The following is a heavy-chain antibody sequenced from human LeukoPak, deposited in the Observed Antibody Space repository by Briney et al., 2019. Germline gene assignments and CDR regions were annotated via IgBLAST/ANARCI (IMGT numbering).Heavy chain of an antibody. D-gene: IGHD4-17*01. CDR1: GGTFSSYA. CDR2: IIPILGIA. CDR3: ARDGPSYGDSPFDY. Sequence: SVKVSCKASGGTFSSYAISWVRQAPGQGLEWMGRIIPILGIANYAQKFQGRVTITADKSTSTAYMELSSLRSDDTAVYYCARDGPSYGDSPFDYWGQGTLVTVSS. V-gene: IGHV1-69*04. J-gene: IGHJ4*02.